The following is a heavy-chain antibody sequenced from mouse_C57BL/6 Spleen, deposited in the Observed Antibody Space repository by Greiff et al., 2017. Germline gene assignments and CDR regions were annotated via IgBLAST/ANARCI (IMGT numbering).Heavy chain of an antibody. CDR2: IYPRSGNT. CDR3: ARDPHYYGSSGNFDV. CDR1: GYTFTSYG. Sequence: VQLQESGAELARPGASVKLSCKASGYTFTSYGISWVKQRTGQGLEWIGEIYPRSGNTYYNEKFKGKATLTADKSSSTAYMELRSLTSEDSAVYFCARDPHYYGSSGNFDVWGTGTTVTVSS. J-gene: IGHJ1*03. V-gene: IGHV1-81*01. D-gene: IGHD1-1*01.